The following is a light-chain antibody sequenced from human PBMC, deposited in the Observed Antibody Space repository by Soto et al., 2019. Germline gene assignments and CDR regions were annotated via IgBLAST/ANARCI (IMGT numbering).Light chain of an antibody. Sequence: QSVLTQPASVSGSPGQSITISCTGTSSDVGGYNYVSWYQHHPGKGPKLMIYDVSSRPSGVSTRFSGSKSGNTASLTISGLQAEDEGDYYCSSYTSSSTLPYVFGTGTKVTVL. V-gene: IGLV2-14*03. CDR2: DVS. J-gene: IGLJ1*01. CDR3: SSYTSSSTLPYV. CDR1: SSDVGGYNY.